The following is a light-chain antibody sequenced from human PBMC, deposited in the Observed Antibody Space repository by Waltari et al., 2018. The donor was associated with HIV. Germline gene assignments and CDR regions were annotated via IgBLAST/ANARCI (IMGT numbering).Light chain of an antibody. Sequence: SYELTQPPSVSVSPGQTARITCSADALAKQYAYWYQQKPGQAPVVVIYKDNERPSGIPERFSGSSSGTTVTLTISGVQAEDEADYYCQSADSSGTYVVFGGGTKLTVL. CDR1: ALAKQY. V-gene: IGLV3-25*03. CDR3: QSADSSGTYVV. J-gene: IGLJ2*01. CDR2: KDN.